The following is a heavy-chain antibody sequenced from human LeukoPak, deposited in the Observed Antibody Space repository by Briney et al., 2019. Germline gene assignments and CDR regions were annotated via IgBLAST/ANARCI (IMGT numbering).Heavy chain of an antibody. CDR1: GGSISSYY. V-gene: IGHV4-59*01. CDR3: ARGTGYSAYAAFDI. CDR2: IYYSGST. D-gene: IGHD5-12*01. J-gene: IGHJ3*02. Sequence: PSETLSLTCTVSGGSISSYYWSWSRQPPGKGLEWIGYIYYSGSTNYNPSLKSRVTISVDTSKNQFSLKLSSVTAADTAVYYCARGTGYSAYAAFDIWGQGTMVTVSS.